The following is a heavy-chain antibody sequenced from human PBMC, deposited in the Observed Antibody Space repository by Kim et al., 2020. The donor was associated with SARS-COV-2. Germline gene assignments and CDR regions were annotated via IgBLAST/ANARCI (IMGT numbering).Heavy chain of an antibody. CDR1: GYIFTAYY. CDR3: ARADPLGSGFPYYFFDH. Sequence: ASVKVSCRASGYIFTAYYIYWLRQAPGQGLEWLGWINSNNGVTEYAQKFHDRVTMTTDTSVRTVYMELNSLRSDDTAVYYCARADPLGSGFPYYFFDHWGQGDLVTVSS. J-gene: IGHJ4*02. V-gene: IGHV1-2*02. CDR2: INSNNGVT. D-gene: IGHD6-25*01.